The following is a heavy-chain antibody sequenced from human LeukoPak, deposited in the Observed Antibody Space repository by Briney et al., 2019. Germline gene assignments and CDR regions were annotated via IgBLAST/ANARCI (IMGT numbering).Heavy chain of an antibody. CDR3: AKDPEAAAKYYDFWSGYYAFDI. D-gene: IGHD3-3*01. CDR2: ISGSGSST. Sequence: PGGSLRLSCAASGFTFSSYAMSWVRQAPGKGLEWVSAISGSGSSTYYADSVKGRFTISRDNSKNTLYLQMNSLRAEDTAVYYCAKDPEAAAKYYDFWSGYYAFDIWGQGTMVTVSS. J-gene: IGHJ3*02. V-gene: IGHV3-23*01. CDR1: GFTFSSYA.